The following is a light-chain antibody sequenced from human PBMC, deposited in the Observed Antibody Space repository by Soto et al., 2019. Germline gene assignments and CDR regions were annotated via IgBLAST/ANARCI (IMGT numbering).Light chain of an antibody. V-gene: IGKV3-20*01. J-gene: IGKJ1*01. CDR1: QSVTSNY. Sequence: EIVLTQSPGTLSLSPGERATLSCRASQSVTSNYLAWYQQKPGQAPRLLIYGASSRATGIPDRFSGSGSGTAFTLSISRLEPEDFAVYYCQHYSSSPWSFGQGTKVEIK. CDR3: QHYSSSPWS. CDR2: GAS.